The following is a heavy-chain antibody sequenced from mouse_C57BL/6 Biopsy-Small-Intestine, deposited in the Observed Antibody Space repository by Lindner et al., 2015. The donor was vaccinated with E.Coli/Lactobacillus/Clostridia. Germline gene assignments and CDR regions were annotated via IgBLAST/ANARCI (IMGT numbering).Heavy chain of an antibody. CDR3: ARGIPRDYFDY. CDR1: GYAFSSSW. J-gene: IGHJ2*01. V-gene: IGHV1-82*01. Sequence: VQLQESGPELVKPGASVKISCKASGYAFSSSWMNWVKQRPGKGLEWIGRIYPGDGDTNYNGKFKGKATLTADKSSSTAYMQLSSLTSEDSAVYSCARGIPRDYFDYWGQGTTLTVSS. CDR2: IYPGDGDT.